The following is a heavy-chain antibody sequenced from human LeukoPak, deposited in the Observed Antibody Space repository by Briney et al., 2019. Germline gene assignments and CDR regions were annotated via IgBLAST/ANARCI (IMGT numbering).Heavy chain of an antibody. CDR2: ISYDGSNK. V-gene: IGHV3-30-3*01. CDR3: ARDPQVSY. Sequence: GGSLRLSCAASGFTFSSYAMHWVRQAPGKGLEWVAVISYDGSNKYYADSVKGRFTISRDNSKNTLYLQMNSLRAEDTAVYYCARDPQVSYWGQGALVTVSS. J-gene: IGHJ4*02. CDR1: GFTFSSYA.